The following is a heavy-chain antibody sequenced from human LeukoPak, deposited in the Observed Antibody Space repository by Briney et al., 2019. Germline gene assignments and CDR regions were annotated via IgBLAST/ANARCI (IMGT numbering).Heavy chain of an antibody. CDR1: GFTFTSSA. J-gene: IGHJ3*02. CDR3: AAGTPNIVAHDAFDI. Sequence: SVKVSCKASGFTFTSSAMQWVRQARGQRLEWIGWIVVGSGNTNYAQKFQERVTITRDMSTSTAYMELSSLRSEDTAVYYCAAGTPNIVAHDAFDIWGQGTMVTVS. D-gene: IGHD5-12*01. V-gene: IGHV1-58*02. CDR2: IVVGSGNT.